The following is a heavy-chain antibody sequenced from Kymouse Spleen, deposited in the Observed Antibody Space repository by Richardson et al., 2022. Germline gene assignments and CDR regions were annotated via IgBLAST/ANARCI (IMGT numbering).Heavy chain of an antibody. CDR2: ISYDGSNK. CDR3: AKDQGIAAADYYYYYGMDV. CDR1: GFTFSSYG. Sequence: QVQLVESGGGVVQPGRSLRLSCAASGFTFSSYGMHWVRQAPGKGLEWVAVISYDGSNKYYADSVKGRFTISRDNSKNTLYLQMNSLRAEDTAVYYCAKDQGIAAADYYYYYGMDVWGQGTTVTVSS. J-gene: IGHJ6*02. D-gene: IGHD6-13*01. V-gene: IGHV3-30*18.